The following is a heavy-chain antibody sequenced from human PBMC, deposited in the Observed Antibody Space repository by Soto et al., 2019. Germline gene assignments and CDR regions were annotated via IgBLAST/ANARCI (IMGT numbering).Heavy chain of an antibody. D-gene: IGHD5-18*01. Sequence: VKVSCKASGGTFGSHGIAWVRQAPGQGLEWMGGFIAMLGTPTYAKKVQGGATITADESLTSSYLELRSLRSEDTAVYFCARGAMANFDYWGQGTVVTVSS. CDR1: GGTFGSHG. J-gene: IGHJ4*02. CDR3: ARGAMANFDY. CDR2: FIAMLGTP. V-gene: IGHV1-69*13.